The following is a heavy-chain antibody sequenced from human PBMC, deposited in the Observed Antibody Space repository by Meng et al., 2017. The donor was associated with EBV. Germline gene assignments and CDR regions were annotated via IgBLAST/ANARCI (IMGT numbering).Heavy chain of an antibody. D-gene: IGHD3-10*01. CDR2: LIPMSDAP. J-gene: IGHJ4*02. CDR1: GGPFRSDA. Sequence: VQFGQEVKKPGSSVKVSCKTSGGPFRSDAVSWVRQAPGQGLEWMGGLIPMSDAPYYAQKFQDRVTITADESTSTHYMDLSGLRSEDTAVYYCASESGRGFTPDYWGQGTLVTVSS. CDR3: ASESGRGFTPDY. V-gene: IGHV1-69*01.